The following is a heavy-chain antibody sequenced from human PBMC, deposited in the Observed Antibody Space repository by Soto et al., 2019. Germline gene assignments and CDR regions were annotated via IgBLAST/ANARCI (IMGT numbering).Heavy chain of an antibody. Sequence: QVQLVQSGAEVKKPGASVKVSCKASGYTFTSYGISWVRQAPGQGLGWMGWLSTYNGNTNYAQKLQGRVTMTTDTSTSTVYMELRSLRSDDTAVYYCAKEGGVGVYSFDYWGQGTLVTVSS. V-gene: IGHV1-18*01. CDR3: AKEGGVGVYSFDY. CDR2: LSTYNGNT. D-gene: IGHD3-10*01. J-gene: IGHJ4*02. CDR1: GYTFTSYG.